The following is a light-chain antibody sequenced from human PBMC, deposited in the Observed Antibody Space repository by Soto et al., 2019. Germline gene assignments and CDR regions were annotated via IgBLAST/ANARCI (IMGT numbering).Light chain of an antibody. CDR3: SSYAATNNYV. CDR2: GVT. Sequence: SVLTQPPSASGSPGQSVTISCTGTSSDVGGYNFVSWYQQHPGKAPKLMIYGVTKRPSDIPDRFSGSKSGNTASLTVSGVQAEDEADYYCSSYAATNNYVFGTGTKVTVL. V-gene: IGLV2-8*01. CDR1: SSDVGGYNF. J-gene: IGLJ1*01.